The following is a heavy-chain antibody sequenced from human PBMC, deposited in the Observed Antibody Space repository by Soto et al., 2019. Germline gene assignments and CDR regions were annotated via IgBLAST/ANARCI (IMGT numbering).Heavy chain of an antibody. CDR2: ISGTGRST. CDR1: GFTFSNCA. J-gene: IGHJ4*02. CDR3: AKGNTSGWYFFDY. Sequence: GGSLRLSCEGSGFTFSNCAMSWVRQAPGKGLEWVSGISGTGRSTFYADSVKDRFTISRDNSKNTVYLEMTSLRAEDTAVYYCAKGNTSGWYFFDYWGQGTLVTVS. V-gene: IGHV3-23*01. D-gene: IGHD6-19*01.